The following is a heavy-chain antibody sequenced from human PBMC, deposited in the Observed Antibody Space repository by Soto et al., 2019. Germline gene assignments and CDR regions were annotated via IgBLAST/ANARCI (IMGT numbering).Heavy chain of an antibody. CDR3: ARDRLYSSSSGGYYYYGMDV. CDR1: GYTFTRYT. Sequence: GASVKVSCKASGYTFTRYTMNWVRQAPGQRLEWMGWINPDNGNTKSSQKFQDRVIITRDTSASTAYMDLSSLRSEDTAVYYCARDRLYSSSSGGYYYYGMDVWGQGTTVTVSS. D-gene: IGHD6-6*01. J-gene: IGHJ6*02. V-gene: IGHV1-3*01. CDR2: INPDNGNT.